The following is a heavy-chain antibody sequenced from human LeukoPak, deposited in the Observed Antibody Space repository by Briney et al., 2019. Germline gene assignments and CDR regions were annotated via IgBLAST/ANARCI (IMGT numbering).Heavy chain of an antibody. V-gene: IGHV3-64*02. Sequence: GGSLRLSCAASGFTFDDYAMHWVRQTPGKGLEWVSGISGSGGSTYYADSVKGRFTISRDNSKNTLYLQMGSLIAEDMAVYYCARRFAAQLAFVDVWGKGTTVTISS. D-gene: IGHD3-3*02. CDR2: ISGSGGST. CDR1: GFTFDDYA. J-gene: IGHJ6*04. CDR3: ARRFAAQLAFVDV.